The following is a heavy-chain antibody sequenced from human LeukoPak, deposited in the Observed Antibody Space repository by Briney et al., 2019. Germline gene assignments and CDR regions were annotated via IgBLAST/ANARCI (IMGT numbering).Heavy chain of an antibody. J-gene: IGHJ6*04. CDR3: XXXXXXXXRXXXXMDV. CDR1: GFTXXXYS. Sequence: XXXSGFTXXXYSINWVRQAPGKGLEWVSSISSSSIYIYYADSVKGRFTISRDNAKNSLYMQMNSLRAEDTAVYYXXXXXXXXXRXXXXMDVWGXGTTVTVSP. CDR2: ISSSSIYI. V-gene: IGHV3-21*01.